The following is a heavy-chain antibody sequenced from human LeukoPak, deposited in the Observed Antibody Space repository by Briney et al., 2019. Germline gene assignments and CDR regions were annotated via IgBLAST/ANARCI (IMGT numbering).Heavy chain of an antibody. V-gene: IGHV3-30*18. CDR2: ISDDASNK. D-gene: IGHD3-9*01. J-gene: IGHJ4*02. CDR3: AQDVDIGYFDWSTDY. Sequence: PGRSLRLSCAASGFIFSSYGMRWVRQAPGKGREWVAVISDDASNKYYAHSVKGRVTISRDTSTNTLYLQMNSLRAEDTAVYYCAQDVDIGYFDWSTDYWGQGTLVTVSS. CDR1: GFIFSSYG.